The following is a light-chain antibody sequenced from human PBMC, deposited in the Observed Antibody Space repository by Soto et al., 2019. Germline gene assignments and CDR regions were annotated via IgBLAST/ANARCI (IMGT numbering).Light chain of an antibody. Sequence: QSALTQPPSASGSPGQSVTISCTGTSSDVGGYNYVSWYQQHPGQAPKLMIYDVSRRPSWVPDRFSGSKSGNTASLTVSGLQAEDEADYYCTSYAGSNNFVAFGGGTQLTVL. V-gene: IGLV2-8*01. CDR1: SSDVGGYNY. CDR2: DVS. J-gene: IGLJ2*01. CDR3: TSYAGSNNFVA.